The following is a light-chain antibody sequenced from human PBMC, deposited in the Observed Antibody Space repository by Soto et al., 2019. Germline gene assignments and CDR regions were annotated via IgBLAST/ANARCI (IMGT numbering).Light chain of an antibody. Sequence: DIVMTQSPDSLAVSLGERATINCKSSQSVLYSSNNKNYLAWYQQKPGQPPKLLINWASTRESGVPDRFSGSGSGTDFTLTISSLQAEDVAVYHCQQYYSSPPTFGGGTKVDIK. CDR3: QQYYSSPPT. J-gene: IGKJ4*01. CDR1: QSVLYSSNNKNY. V-gene: IGKV4-1*01. CDR2: WAS.